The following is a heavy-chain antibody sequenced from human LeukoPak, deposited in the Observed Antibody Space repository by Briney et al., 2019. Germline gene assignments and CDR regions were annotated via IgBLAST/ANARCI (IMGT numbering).Heavy chain of an antibody. V-gene: IGHV1-2*02. CDR1: GYTFTGYY. D-gene: IGHD6-6*01. CDR2: INPNSGGT. Sequence: ASVKVSCKASGYTFTGYYMHWVRQAPGQGLEWMGWINPNSGGTNYAQKFQGRVTMTRDTSISTAYMELSRLRSDDTAVYYCARDRGSSSGAFDIWGQGTMVTVSS. CDR3: ARDRGSSSGAFDI. J-gene: IGHJ3*02.